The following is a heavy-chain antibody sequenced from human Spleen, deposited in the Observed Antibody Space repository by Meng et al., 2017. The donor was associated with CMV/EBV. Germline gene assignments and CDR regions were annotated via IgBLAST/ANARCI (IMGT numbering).Heavy chain of an antibody. D-gene: IGHD6-25*01. CDR3: AKDPAATAWFDP. V-gene: IGHV3-23*01. CDR1: RFYFSSCI. Sequence: SCAAFRFYFSSCIMNWVRQAPGKGLEWVSAISGRASSAYYADSVKGRFTISRNNSKNTLYLQMTSLRVEDTAVYYCAKDPAATAWFDPWGQGTLVTVSS. CDR2: ISGRASSA. J-gene: IGHJ5*02.